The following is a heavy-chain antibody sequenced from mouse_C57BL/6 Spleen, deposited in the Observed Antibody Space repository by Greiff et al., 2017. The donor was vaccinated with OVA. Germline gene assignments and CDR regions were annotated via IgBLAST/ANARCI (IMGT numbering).Heavy chain of an antibody. CDR1: GYTFSSST. J-gene: IGHJ3*01. D-gene: IGHD2-1*01. V-gene: IGHV1-4*01. CDR2: INPCSGYT. Sequence: VQLQQSGAELARPGASVKMSCKASGYTFSSSTMHWVKQRPGSGLELIGYINPCSGYTKYNQKFKDKATLTADKSSSTAYMQISSLTSEDSADYYCARQGNWFAYWGQGTLVTVSA. CDR3: ARQGNWFAY.